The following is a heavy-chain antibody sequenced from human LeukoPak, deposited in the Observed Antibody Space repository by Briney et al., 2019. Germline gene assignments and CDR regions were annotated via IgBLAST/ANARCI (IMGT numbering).Heavy chain of an antibody. CDR2: IYYSGST. CDR3: AATPTPDGLWFGELFYYFDY. J-gene: IGHJ4*02. Sequence: SETLSLTCTVSGGSISSYYWSWIRQPPGKGLEWIGYIYYSGSTNYNPSLKSRVTISVDTSKNQFSLKLSSVTAADTAVYYCAATPTPDGLWFGELFYYFDYWGQGTLVTVSS. D-gene: IGHD3-10*01. CDR1: GGSISSYY. V-gene: IGHV4-59*01.